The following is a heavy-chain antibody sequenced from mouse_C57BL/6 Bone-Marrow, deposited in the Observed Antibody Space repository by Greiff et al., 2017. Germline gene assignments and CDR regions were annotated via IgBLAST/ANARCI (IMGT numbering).Heavy chain of an antibody. Sequence: EVQVVESGGGLVQPGGSLKLSCAASGFTFSDYGMAWVRQAPRKGPEWVAFISNLAYSIYSADTVTGRFTISRENAKNTLYLEMSSLRSEDTAMYYCARQAYYYGSSEGWYFDVWGTGTTVTVSS. CDR2: ISNLAYSI. CDR1: GFTFSDYG. J-gene: IGHJ1*03. D-gene: IGHD1-1*01. CDR3: ARQAYYYGSSEGWYFDV. V-gene: IGHV5-15*01.